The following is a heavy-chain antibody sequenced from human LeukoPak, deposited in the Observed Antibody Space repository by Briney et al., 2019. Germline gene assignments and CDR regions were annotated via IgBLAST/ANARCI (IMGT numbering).Heavy chain of an antibody. J-gene: IGHJ3*02. D-gene: IGHD3-22*01. CDR3: ARARWQSYYYDSRAFDI. V-gene: IGHV1-8*01. Sequence: GASVKVSCKASGYTFTSYDINWVRQATGQGLEWMGWMNPNSGNTGYAQKFQGRVTMTRNTSISTAYMELSGLRSEDTAVYYCARARWQSYYYDSRAFDIWGQGTMVTVSS. CDR2: MNPNSGNT. CDR1: GYTFTSYD.